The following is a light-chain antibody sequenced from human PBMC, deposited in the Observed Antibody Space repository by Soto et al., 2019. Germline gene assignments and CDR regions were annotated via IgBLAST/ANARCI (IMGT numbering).Light chain of an antibody. CDR3: QVWDSDSELVV. CDR2: YDN. V-gene: IGLV3-21*04. J-gene: IGLJ2*01. Sequence: SYELTQPPSVSVAPGKTAAITCGGNDIGRRSVHWYQQKPGQAPVLVIYYDNARPSAIPARFSGSNSGNTATMTISRVEAGDEADYYCQVWDSDSELVVFGGGTKLTVL. CDR1: DIGRRS.